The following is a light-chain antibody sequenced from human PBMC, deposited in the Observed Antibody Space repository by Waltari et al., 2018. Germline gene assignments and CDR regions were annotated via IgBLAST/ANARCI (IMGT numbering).Light chain of an antibody. Sequence: SYELTQPPSVSVSPGQSANITCSGDALPKPYTSWYQQKPGQAPVLIIYRAIKRASGIPERISGSSSGTTATLTSGGVQAEDEADYFCQSADRSATYWVFGGGTKMTVL. CDR3: QSADRSATYWV. J-gene: IGLJ3*02. CDR1: ALPKPY. CDR2: RAI. V-gene: IGLV3-25*03.